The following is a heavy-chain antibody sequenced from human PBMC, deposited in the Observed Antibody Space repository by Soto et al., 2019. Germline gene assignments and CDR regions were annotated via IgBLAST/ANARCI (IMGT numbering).Heavy chain of an antibody. CDR1: GFTFSNYG. Sequence: QVQLVESGGGVVQPGRSLRLSCAASGFTFSNYGMHWVRQAPGKGLEWVARIYYDGSSEFYADSVKGRFTISRDSSKNTLYPQTNSLRAEDTAVYYCARGRGSGSSYQLDYWGQGTLVTVSP. V-gene: IGHV3-33*01. D-gene: IGHD1-26*01. J-gene: IGHJ4*02. CDR2: IYYDGSSE. CDR3: ARGRGSGSSYQLDY.